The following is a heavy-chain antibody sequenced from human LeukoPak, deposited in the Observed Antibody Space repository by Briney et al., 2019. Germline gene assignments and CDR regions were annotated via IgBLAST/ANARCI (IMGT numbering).Heavy chain of an antibody. J-gene: IGHJ4*02. CDR3: ATISNLFYDSSGFSDVDY. CDR2: INPNSGGT. CDR1: GYTCIGHY. V-gene: IGHV1-2*06. Sequence: APVKVSCKASGYTCIGHYLHWVRQAPGQGLEWMGRINPNSGGTNYAQKFQGRVTMTRDTSISTAFMELSRLRSDDTAVYFCATISNLFYDSSGFSDVDYWGQGTLVTVSS. D-gene: IGHD3-22*01.